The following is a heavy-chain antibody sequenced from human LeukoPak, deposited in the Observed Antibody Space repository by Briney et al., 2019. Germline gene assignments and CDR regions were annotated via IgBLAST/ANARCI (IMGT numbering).Heavy chain of an antibody. CDR3: ARSLGAARTFDY. Sequence: GGSLRLYCAASGFTFSSYSMNWGRQAPGKGLEWVSSISSSSSYIYYADSVKGRFTISRDNAKNSLYLQLNSLRAEDTAVYYCARSLGAARTFDYWGQGTLVTVSS. CDR1: GFTFSSYS. CDR2: ISSSSSYI. V-gene: IGHV3-21*01. D-gene: IGHD6-6*01. J-gene: IGHJ4*02.